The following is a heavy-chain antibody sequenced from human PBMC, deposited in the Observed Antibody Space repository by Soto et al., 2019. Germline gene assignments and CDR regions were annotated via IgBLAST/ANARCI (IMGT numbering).Heavy chain of an antibody. J-gene: IGHJ4*02. D-gene: IGHD2-21*01. CDR1: GYTFVTYG. V-gene: IGHV1-69*15. CDR3: ARDGANCGSPCDF. Sequence: QVQLVQSGAEVKKPGSSVKVSCKTSGYTFVTYGITWVRQAPGQGPEWMGRITTMSGRAHYSQKVQGRVTMSADESTRTAYLELSSLRSEDTAVYYCARDGANCGSPCDFWGQGSLLSVSA. CDR2: ITTMSGRA.